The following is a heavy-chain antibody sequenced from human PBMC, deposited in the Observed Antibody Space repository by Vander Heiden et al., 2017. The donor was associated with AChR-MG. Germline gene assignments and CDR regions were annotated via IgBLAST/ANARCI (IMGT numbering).Heavy chain of an antibody. CDR2: IRSKAYGGTT. V-gene: IGHV3-49*05. Sequence: EVQLVESGGGLVKPGRSLRLPLTASGFTLGYYAMSWFRQDPGKGLEWVGFIRSKAYGGTTEYAASVKGRFTISRDDSKSIAYLQMNSLKTEDTAVYYCTSSGQDYYYYYYMDVWGKGTTVTVSS. CDR1: GFTLGYYA. J-gene: IGHJ6*03. CDR3: TSSGQDYYYYYYMDV. D-gene: IGHD5-12*01.